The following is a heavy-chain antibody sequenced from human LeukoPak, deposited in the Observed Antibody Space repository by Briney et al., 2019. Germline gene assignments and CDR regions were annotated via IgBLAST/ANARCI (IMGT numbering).Heavy chain of an antibody. D-gene: IGHD3-3*01. CDR3: ATNSYYDFWSGYFDS. V-gene: IGHV1-69*13. J-gene: IGHJ5*01. CDR1: GGSFSRYA. Sequence: SVKVSCTVSGGSFSRYAISSLRQAPGQGLKWMGGIIPVSGTTSYPHKFQGRVTISADESTSTSYMELSSLRSEDTAVYYCATNSYYDFWSGYFDSWGRGTLVTVSS. CDR2: IIPVSGTT.